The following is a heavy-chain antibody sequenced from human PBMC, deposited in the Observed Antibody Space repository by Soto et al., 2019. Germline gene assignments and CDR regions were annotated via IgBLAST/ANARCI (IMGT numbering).Heavy chain of an antibody. V-gene: IGHV3-23*01. Sequence: GGSLRLSCAASGFTFSSYAMSWVRQAPGKGLEWVSAIGGSGGSTYYADSVKGRFTISRDNSKNTLYLQMNSLRAEDTAVYYCAKVKDGIQLWPYLFDYWGQGTLVTVSS. D-gene: IGHD5-18*01. J-gene: IGHJ4*02. CDR3: AKVKDGIQLWPYLFDY. CDR1: GFTFSSYA. CDR2: IGGSGGST.